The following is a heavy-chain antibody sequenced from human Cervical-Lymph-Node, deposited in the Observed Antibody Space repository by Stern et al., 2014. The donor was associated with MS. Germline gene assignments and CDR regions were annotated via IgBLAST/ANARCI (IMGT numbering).Heavy chain of an antibody. J-gene: IGHJ4*02. Sequence: EVQLVESGAELIRTGESLKISCKGSGFKFSIYWIAWVRQMPGKGLEWMGILYPCHSELRYSPSFQGQVTMSADKSTSTAYLQWSSLNASDTAMYFCARQTTAWASDVWGQGTLVTVSS. CDR2: LYPCHSEL. CDR1: GFKFSIYW. CDR3: ARQTTAWASDV. V-gene: IGHV5-51*01. D-gene: IGHD1-14*01.